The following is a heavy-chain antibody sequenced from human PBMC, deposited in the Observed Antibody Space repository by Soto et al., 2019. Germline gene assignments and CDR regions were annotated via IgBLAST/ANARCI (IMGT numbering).Heavy chain of an antibody. J-gene: IGHJ4*02. CDR1: GFNFPTFW. CDR2: IYPGDSDT. D-gene: IGHD6-19*01. CDR3: ARPGSSGTSDY. V-gene: IGHV5-51*01. Sequence: PGESLKISCKHSGFNFPTFWIAWVRQMPGKGLEWMGTIYPGDSDTRYSPSFQGQVTISADKSISTAYLQWSSLKASDTAMYYCARPGSSGTSDYWGQGTLVTVSS.